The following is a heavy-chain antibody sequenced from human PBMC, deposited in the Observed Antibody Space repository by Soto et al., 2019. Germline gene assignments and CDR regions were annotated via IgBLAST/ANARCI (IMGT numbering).Heavy chain of an antibody. CDR1: GGTFSSYA. CDR2: IIPTFGTA. V-gene: IGHV1-69*13. J-gene: IGHJ5*02. D-gene: IGHD6-13*01. Sequence: SVKVSCKASGGTFSSYAISWVRQAPGQGLEWMGGIIPTFGTANYAQKFQGRVTITADESTSTAYMELSSLRSEDTAVYYCARGDIAAAGTSYNWFDPWGQGTLVTVSS. CDR3: ARGDIAAAGTSYNWFDP.